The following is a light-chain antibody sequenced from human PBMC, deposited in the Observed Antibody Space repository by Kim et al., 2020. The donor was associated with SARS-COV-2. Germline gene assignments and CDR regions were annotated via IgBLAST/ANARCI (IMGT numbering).Light chain of an antibody. J-gene: IGLJ1*01. CDR2: EDN. V-gene: IGLV3-1*01. CDR3: QAWDTTTYV. Sequence: SYELTQPPSVSVSPGQTASISCSGDKLGDKYASWYQQRPGQSPILVIYEDNKRPSGIPERFSGSNSGSTATLTISGTQAMDEADYYCQAWDTTTYVFGSGTQVTDL. CDR1: KLGDKY.